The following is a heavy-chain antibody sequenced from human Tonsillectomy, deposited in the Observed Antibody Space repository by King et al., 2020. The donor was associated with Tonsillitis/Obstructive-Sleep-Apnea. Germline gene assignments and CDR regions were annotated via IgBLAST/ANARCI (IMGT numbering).Heavy chain of an antibody. V-gene: IGHV5-10-1*01. CDR3: ARSASSTTLRDWFDP. J-gene: IGHJ5*02. CDR1: GYSFTSYW. CDR2: IDPSDSYT. Sequence: EVQLVESGAEVKKPGESLRISCKGSGYSFTSYWISWVRQMPGKGLEWMGRIDPSDSYTNYSPSFQGHVTISADKSISTAYLQWSSLKASDTAMYYCARSASSTTLRDWFDPWGQGTLVTVSS. D-gene: IGHD2-2*01.